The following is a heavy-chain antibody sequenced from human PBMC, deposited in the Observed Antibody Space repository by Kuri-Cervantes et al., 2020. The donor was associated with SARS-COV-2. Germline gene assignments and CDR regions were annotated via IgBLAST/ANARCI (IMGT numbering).Heavy chain of an antibody. Sequence: GSLRLSCTVSGGSISSSSYYWGWIRQPPGKGLEWIGSIYYSGSTYYNPSLKSRVTISVGTSKNQFSLKLSSVTAADTAVYYCARTQGVAARRGDHNWFDPWGQGTLVTVSS. CDR1: GGSISSSSYY. CDR2: IYYSGST. V-gene: IGHV4-39*01. CDR3: ARTQGVAARRGDHNWFDP. J-gene: IGHJ5*02. D-gene: IGHD6-6*01.